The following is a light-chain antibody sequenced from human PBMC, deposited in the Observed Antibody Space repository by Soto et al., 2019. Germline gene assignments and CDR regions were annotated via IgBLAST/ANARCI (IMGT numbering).Light chain of an antibody. CDR1: QTVTSNY. J-gene: IGKJ1*01. V-gene: IGKV3-20*01. CDR2: GAS. CDR3: QQYGISPVT. Sequence: EIVLTQSPGTLSLSPGERATLSCRASQTVTSNYLAWYQQKLGQGPRLLIYGASSRATGIPDRFSGSGSGTDFILTISRLEPEDFAVYYCQQYGISPVTFGQGTKVEIK.